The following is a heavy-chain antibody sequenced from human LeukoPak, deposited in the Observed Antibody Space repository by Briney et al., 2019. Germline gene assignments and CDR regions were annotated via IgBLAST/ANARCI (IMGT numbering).Heavy chain of an antibody. CDR3: AKDRGLFGSSWNLGLDY. CDR2: ISGSGGNT. Sequence: GGSLRLSCAASGFTFSSFAMSWVRQAPGKGLESVSGISGSGGNTYYADSVKGRFTISRDNFKNTLYLQMNSLRAEDTAVYYCAKDRGLFGSSWNLGLDYWGQGTLVTVSS. J-gene: IGHJ4*02. D-gene: IGHD6-13*01. V-gene: IGHV3-23*01. CDR1: GFTFSSFA.